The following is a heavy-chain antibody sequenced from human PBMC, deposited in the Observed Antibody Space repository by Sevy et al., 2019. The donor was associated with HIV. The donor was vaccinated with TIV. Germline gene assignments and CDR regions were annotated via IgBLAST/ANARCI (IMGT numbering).Heavy chain of an antibody. CDR3: ARDSPLVQAAAGKGAYGMDV. D-gene: IGHD6-13*01. Sequence: GGSLRLSCAASGFTFSDYYMSWIRQAPGKGLEWVSYISSSGSTIYYADSVKGRFTISGDNAKNSLYLQMNSLRAEDTAVYYCARDSPLVQAAAGKGAYGMDVWGQGTTVTVSS. J-gene: IGHJ6*02. CDR1: GFTFSDYY. V-gene: IGHV3-11*01. CDR2: ISSSGSTI.